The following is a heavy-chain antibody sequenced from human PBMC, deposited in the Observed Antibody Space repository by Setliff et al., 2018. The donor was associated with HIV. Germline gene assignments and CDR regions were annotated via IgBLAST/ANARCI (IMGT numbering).Heavy chain of an antibody. V-gene: IGHV4-59*01. Sequence: SETLSLTCTVSGGSISSYYWTWIRQPPGKGLEWIGYIYYSGSTTYNPSIKSRVTISVDTSKNQFSLKLSSVTAADTAVYYCARDKEMALDAFDIWGQGTMVTVSS. D-gene: IGHD5-12*01. CDR2: IYYSGST. CDR1: GGSISSYY. CDR3: ARDKEMALDAFDI. J-gene: IGHJ3*02.